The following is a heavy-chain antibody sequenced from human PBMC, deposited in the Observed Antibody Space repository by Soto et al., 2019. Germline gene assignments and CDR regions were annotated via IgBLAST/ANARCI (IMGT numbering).Heavy chain of an antibody. CDR2: IYHSGST. CDR3: AREGDYYDSSGYLVY. J-gene: IGHJ4*02. D-gene: IGHD3-22*01. CDR1: GGSISSGGYS. V-gene: IGHV4-30-2*01. Sequence: SETLSLTCAVSGGSISSGGYSWSWIRQPPGKGLEWIGYIYHSGSTYYNPSLKSRVTISVDRSKNQFSLKLSSVTAADTAVYYCAREGDYYDSSGYLVYWGQGTLVTVSS.